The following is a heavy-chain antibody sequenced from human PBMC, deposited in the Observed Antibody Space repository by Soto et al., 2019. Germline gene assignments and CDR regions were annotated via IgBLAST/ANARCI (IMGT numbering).Heavy chain of an antibody. CDR1: GFTFGDYA. Sequence: GGSLRLSCTASGFTFGDYAMSWFRQAPGKGLEWVGFIRSKAYGGTTEYAASVKGRFTISRDDSKSIAYLQMNSLKTEDTAVYYCTRAYDFWSEVPGVWFAPWGQGTLVTVSS. V-gene: IGHV3-49*03. CDR3: TRAYDFWSEVPGVWFAP. CDR2: IRSKAYGGTT. D-gene: IGHD3-3*01. J-gene: IGHJ5*02.